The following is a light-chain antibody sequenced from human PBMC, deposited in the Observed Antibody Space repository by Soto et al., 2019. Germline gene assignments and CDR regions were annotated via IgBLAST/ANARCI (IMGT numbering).Light chain of an antibody. Sequence: IPLTQSPSSLSASVGDRVTITCRASQGISSYLAWYQQKPRKAPKLLIYAASTLQSGVPSRFSGSRSATDFALTISSLQPEDFATYYCQQLNKYPPTFGQGTKVEI. CDR3: QQLNKYPPT. CDR2: AAS. V-gene: IGKV1-9*01. CDR1: QGISSY. J-gene: IGKJ1*01.